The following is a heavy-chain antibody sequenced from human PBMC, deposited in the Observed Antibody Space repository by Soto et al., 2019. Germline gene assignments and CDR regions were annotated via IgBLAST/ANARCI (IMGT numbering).Heavy chain of an antibody. J-gene: IGHJ4*02. CDR1: GFTFSSYS. D-gene: IGHD6-13*01. Sequence: GGSLRLFCAASGFTFSSYSIHWVRQAPGKGLEWVSYISSGSTTIYYADSVRGRFTISRDNAKNSLYLHMNSLRAEDTAVYYCARGYSSFDYWGQGTLVTVSS. CDR3: ARGYSSFDY. CDR2: ISSGSTTI. V-gene: IGHV3-48*01.